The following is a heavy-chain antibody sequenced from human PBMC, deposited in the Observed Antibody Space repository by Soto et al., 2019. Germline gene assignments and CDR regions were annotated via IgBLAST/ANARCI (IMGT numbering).Heavy chain of an antibody. Sequence: SETLSLTCSVFGFSMKNYYWNWMRQSPGKGPEWIGYISYSGSSSYNPSLKSRVTISVDTPKNQFSLRLSSATAADTAVYFCARADTSGSRTYSPFDAFDIWGPGTMVTVS. J-gene: IGHJ3*02. D-gene: IGHD3-10*01. CDR1: GFSMKNYY. V-gene: IGHV4-59*01. CDR3: ARADTSGSRTYSPFDAFDI. CDR2: ISYSGSS.